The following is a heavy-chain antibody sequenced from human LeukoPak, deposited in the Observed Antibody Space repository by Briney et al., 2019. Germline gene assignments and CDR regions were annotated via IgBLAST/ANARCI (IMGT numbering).Heavy chain of an antibody. V-gene: IGHV3-23*01. CDR3: AKEWVRDIVATIRHNWFDP. J-gene: IGHJ5*02. CDR2: ISGSGGST. Sequence: GGSLRLSCAASGFTFGSYAMSWVRQAPGKGLEWVSAISGSGGSTYYADSVKGRFTISRDNSKNTLYLQMNSLRAEDTAVYYCAKEWVRDIVATIRHNWFDPWGQGTLVTVSS. D-gene: IGHD5-12*01. CDR1: GFTFGSYA.